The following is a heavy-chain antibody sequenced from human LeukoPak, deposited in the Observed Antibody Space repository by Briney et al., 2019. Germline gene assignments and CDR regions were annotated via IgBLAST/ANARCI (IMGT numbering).Heavy chain of an antibody. J-gene: IGHJ4*02. V-gene: IGHV3-23*01. CDR3: AKDASSGTYFDY. CDR2: VSGTGGST. Sequence: QTGGSLRLSCAASGFTFSSYSMSWVRQAPGKGLEWVSAVSGTGGSTYYADSVKGRFTISRNNSKNTLYLEMNSLRGEDTAVYYCAKDASSGTYFDYWGQGTPVTVSP. CDR1: GFTFSSYS. D-gene: IGHD1-26*01.